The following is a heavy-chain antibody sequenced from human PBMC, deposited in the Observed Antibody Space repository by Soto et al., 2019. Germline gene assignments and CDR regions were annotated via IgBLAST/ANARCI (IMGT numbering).Heavy chain of an antibody. CDR2: ISVRGGSI. CDR3: ATDLPGGEDHHYGMDV. Sequence: DVQVMESGGGVVQPGGSLRLSCAASGFTLRNNAMSWVRQTPGKGLEWVSSISVRGGSIHYADYVRGRFTISRDTSKNKLNLQMNSLRVEDTAVYYCATDLPGGEDHHYGMDVWGQGTTVTVSS. CDR1: GFTLRNNA. V-gene: IGHV3-23*01. D-gene: IGHD2-21*01. J-gene: IGHJ6*02.